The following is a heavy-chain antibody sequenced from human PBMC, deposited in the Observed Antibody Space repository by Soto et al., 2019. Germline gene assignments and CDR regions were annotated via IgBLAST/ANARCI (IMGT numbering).Heavy chain of an antibody. CDR1: GFTFSSYE. J-gene: IGHJ6*02. CDR2: ISSSGSTI. V-gene: IGHV3-48*03. D-gene: IGHD2-15*01. CDR3: ARELVVEGGYYYYGMDV. Sequence: EVQLVESGGGLVQPGGSLRLSCAASGFTFSSYEMNWVRQAPGKGLEWVSYISSSGSTIYYADSVKGRFTISRDNAKNSLYLQMNSLSAEDTAVYYCARELVVEGGYYYYGMDVWGQGTTVTVSS.